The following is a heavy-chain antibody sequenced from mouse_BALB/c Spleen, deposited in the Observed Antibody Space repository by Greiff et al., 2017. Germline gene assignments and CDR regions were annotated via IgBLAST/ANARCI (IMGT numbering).Heavy chain of an antibody. Sequence: EVKLMESGGGLVKPGGSLKLSCAASGFAFSSSDMSWVRQTPEKRLEWVASISSGGGSTYYPDTVKGRSTISRDTAKNTLYLQMSSLKSEDTAMYCCARDGRGDYAAWFAYWGQGTLVTVSA. CDR2: ISSGGGST. CDR3: ARDGRGDYAAWFAY. J-gene: IGHJ3*01. D-gene: IGHD2-13*01. CDR1: GFAFSSSD. V-gene: IGHV5-12-1*01.